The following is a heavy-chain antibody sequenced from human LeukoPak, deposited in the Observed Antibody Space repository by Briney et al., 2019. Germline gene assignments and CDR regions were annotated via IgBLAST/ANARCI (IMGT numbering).Heavy chain of an antibody. D-gene: IGHD3-22*01. V-gene: IGHV3-30*03. CDR3: ARDAPPYYDSSGYLDY. J-gene: IGHJ4*02. CDR1: GFTFSSYG. CDR2: ISYDGSNK. Sequence: PGGSLRLSCAASGFTFSSYGMHWVRQAPGKGLEWVAVISYDGSNKYYADSVKGRFTISRDNSKNTLYLQMNSLRAEDTAVYYCARDAPPYYDSSGYLDYWGQGTLVTVSS.